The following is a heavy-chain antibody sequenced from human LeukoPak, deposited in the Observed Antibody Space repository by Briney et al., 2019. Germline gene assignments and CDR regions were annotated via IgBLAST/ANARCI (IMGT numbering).Heavy chain of an antibody. V-gene: IGHV3-48*03. CDR1: GFTFSSYD. D-gene: IGHD2-2*02. J-gene: IGHJ4*02. CDR2: ITSGGSGGSTI. CDR3: ARVFPYCSSTSCYIVKDKYYFDY. Sequence: PGGSLRLSCAASGFTFSSYDLIWVRQAPGKGLEWVSHITSGGSGGSTIYYADSVKGRFTISRDNAKNSLYLQMRSLSAEDTAVYYCARVFPYCSSTSCYIVKDKYYFDYWGQGTLVTVSS.